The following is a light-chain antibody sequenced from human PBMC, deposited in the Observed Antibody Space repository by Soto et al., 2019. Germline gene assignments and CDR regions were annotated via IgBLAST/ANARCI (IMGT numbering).Light chain of an antibody. J-gene: IGLJ1*01. CDR2: DNN. Sequence: QSVLTQPPSVSAAPGQKVTISCSGSRSNIGNNYVSWYQQLPGTAPKLLIYDNNKRPSGIPDRFSDSKSGTSATLAITGLQTGDEADYYCGTWDSSLSASVLGTGTKLTVL. V-gene: IGLV1-51*01. CDR1: RSNIGNNY. CDR3: GTWDSSLSASV.